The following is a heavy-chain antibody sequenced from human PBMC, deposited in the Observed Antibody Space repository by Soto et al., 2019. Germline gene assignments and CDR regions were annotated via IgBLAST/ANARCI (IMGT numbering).Heavy chain of an antibody. J-gene: IGHJ3*01. CDR2: VYHGGNT. Sequence: PSETLSLTCSVSGFSISSGNYWCWIRKNPGKGLEWIGSVYHGGNTYYNPSLKSRVSISIDLSKNQFSLKLTSVTAADTAAYYCARARWYDAFNVWGQGTVVTVSS. CDR1: GFSISSGNY. CDR3: ARARWYDAFNV. D-gene: IGHD2-15*01. V-gene: IGHV4-38-2*02.